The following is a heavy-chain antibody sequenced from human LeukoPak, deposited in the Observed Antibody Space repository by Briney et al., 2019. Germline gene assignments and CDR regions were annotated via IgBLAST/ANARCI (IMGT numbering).Heavy chain of an antibody. J-gene: IGHJ4*02. V-gene: IGHV4-39*07. Sequence: PSETLSLTCTVSGGSISSSSYYWGWIRQPPGKGLEWIGSIYYSGSTYYNPSLKSRVTISVDTSKNQFSLKLSSVTAADTAVYYCARDTYYGSGSYYNPFGYWGQGTLVTVSS. D-gene: IGHD3-10*01. CDR2: IYYSGST. CDR3: ARDTYYGSGSYYNPFGY. CDR1: GGSISSSSYY.